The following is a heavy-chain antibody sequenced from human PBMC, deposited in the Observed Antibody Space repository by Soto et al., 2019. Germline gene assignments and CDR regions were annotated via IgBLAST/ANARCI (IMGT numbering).Heavy chain of an antibody. CDR3: RTQWLD. Sequence: EVQLVESGGGLVTPGGSLRLSCAASGFTFSNAWISWVRQAPGKGLEWVGLIKKQADGGTTEYAAPLKGRFTISRDDSENTLYLQMRSLQTEDTAVYYCRTQWLDWGQGTLVTVSS. J-gene: IGHJ4*02. V-gene: IGHV3-15*01. CDR2: IKKQADGGTT. D-gene: IGHD6-19*01. CDR1: GFTFSNAW.